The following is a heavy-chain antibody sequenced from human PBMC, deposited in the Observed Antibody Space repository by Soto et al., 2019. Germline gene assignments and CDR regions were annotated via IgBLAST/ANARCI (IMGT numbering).Heavy chain of an antibody. J-gene: IGHJ6*02. CDR1: GLTFSSYA. CDR2: ISGSGGST. V-gene: IGHV3-23*01. Sequence: PGGSLRLSCAASGLTFSSYAMSWVRQAPGKGLEWGSAISGSGGSTYYADSVKGRFTISRDNSKNTLYLQMNSLRAEDTAVYYCAKGWGIAARPIAAAVLYGMDVWGQGTTVTVSS. CDR3: AKGWGIAARPIAAAVLYGMDV. D-gene: IGHD6-6*01.